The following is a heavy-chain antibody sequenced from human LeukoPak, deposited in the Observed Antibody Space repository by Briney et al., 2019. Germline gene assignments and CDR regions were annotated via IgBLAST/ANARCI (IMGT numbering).Heavy chain of an antibody. D-gene: IGHD4-17*01. J-gene: IGHJ4*02. CDR1: GFTFSSYE. CDR2: ISSSSSTI. CDR3: ARDGRTVTRKAFDY. V-gene: IGHV3-48*01. Sequence: LGGSLRLSCAASGFTFSSYEMNWVRQAPGKGLEWVSYISSSSSTIYYADSVKGRFTTSRDNAKNSLYLQMNSLRAEDTAVYYCARDGRTVTRKAFDYWGQGTLVTVSS.